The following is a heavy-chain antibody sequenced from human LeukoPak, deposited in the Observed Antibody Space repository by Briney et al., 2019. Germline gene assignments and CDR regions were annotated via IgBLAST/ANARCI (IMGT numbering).Heavy chain of an antibody. D-gene: IGHD3-22*01. J-gene: IGHJ4*02. CDR1: GGSISSGGYY. V-gene: IGHV4-30-4*01. CDR3: ASLYDSSGYYFDY. Sequence: PSETLSLTCTVSGGSISSGGYYWSWIRQPPGKGLEWIGYIYYSGSTYYNPSLKSRVTISVDTSKNQFSLKLSSVTAADTAVYYCASLYDSSGYYFDYWGQGTLVTVSS. CDR2: IYYSGST.